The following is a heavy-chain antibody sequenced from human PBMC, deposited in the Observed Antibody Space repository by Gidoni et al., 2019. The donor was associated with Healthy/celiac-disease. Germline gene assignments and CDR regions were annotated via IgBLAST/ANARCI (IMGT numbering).Heavy chain of an antibody. D-gene: IGHD3-22*01. V-gene: IGHV4-39*01. J-gene: IGHJ4*02. CDR1: GGSISSSSYY. CDR3: ARRGSSGLLYYFDY. Sequence: QLQLQESGPGLVKPSETLSLTCTVSGGSISSSSYYWGWIRPPPGKGPEVIGSIYYSGSTYYNPSLKSRVTISVDTSKNQFSLKLSSVTAADTAVYYCARRGSSGLLYYFDYWGQGTLVTVSS. CDR2: IYYSGST.